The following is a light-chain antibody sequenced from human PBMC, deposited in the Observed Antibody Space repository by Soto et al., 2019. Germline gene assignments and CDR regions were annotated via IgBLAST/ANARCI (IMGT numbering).Light chain of an antibody. CDR2: EVT. J-gene: IGLJ1*01. CDR1: NSDVGSYNF. Sequence: QSALTQPPSASGSPGQSVTISCTGANSDVGSYNFVSWYQQHPGKAPKLLIYEVTKRPSGVPDRFSGTKSGNTASLTVSGLQAEDEAVYYCSSYAGSNTRYLFGSGTKVTV. CDR3: SSYAGSNTRYL. V-gene: IGLV2-8*01.